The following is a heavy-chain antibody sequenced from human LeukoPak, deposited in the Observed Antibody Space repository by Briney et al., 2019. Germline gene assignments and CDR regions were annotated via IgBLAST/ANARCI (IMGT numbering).Heavy chain of an antibody. CDR2: IYGGGNI. J-gene: IGHJ4*02. D-gene: IGHD5-24*01. V-gene: IGHV3-53*01. Sequence: PGGSLRLSCAASGFTVSSNYMNWVRQAPGKGLEWVSVIYGGGNIYYADSVKGRFTISSDNSENTLYLQMNSLRAEDTAVYYCARGAGYNYPYYFDYWGQGTLVTVSS. CDR3: ARGAGYNYPYYFDY. CDR1: GFTVSSNY.